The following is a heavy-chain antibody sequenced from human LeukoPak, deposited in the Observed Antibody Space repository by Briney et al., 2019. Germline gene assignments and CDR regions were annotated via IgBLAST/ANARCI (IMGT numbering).Heavy chain of an antibody. CDR1: GFTFDDYG. D-gene: IGHD4-17*01. CDR3: ARAHRATVTTPYYYYYMDV. Sequence: PGGSLRLSCAASGFTFDDYGMSWVRQAPGKGLEWVSGINWNGGSTGYADSVKGRFTISRDNAKNSLYLQMNSLRAEDTAFYYCARAHRATVTTPYYYYYMDVWGKGTTVTVSS. J-gene: IGHJ6*03. CDR2: INWNGGST. V-gene: IGHV3-20*04.